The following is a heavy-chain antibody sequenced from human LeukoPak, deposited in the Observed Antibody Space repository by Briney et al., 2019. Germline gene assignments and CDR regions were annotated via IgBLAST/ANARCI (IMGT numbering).Heavy chain of an antibody. Sequence: GGSLRLSCAASGFTFSNAWMSWVRQAPGKGLEWVAVISYDGSNKYYADSVKGRSTISRDNSKNTLYLQMNSLRAEDTAVYYCARPPLPSGGWNDGWGQGTLVTVSS. CDR2: ISYDGSNK. CDR1: GFTFSNAW. V-gene: IGHV3-30-3*01. CDR3: ARPPLPSGGWNDG. J-gene: IGHJ4*02. D-gene: IGHD1-1*01.